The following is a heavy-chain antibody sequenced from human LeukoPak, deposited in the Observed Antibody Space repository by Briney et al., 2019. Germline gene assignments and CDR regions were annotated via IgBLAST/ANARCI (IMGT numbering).Heavy chain of an antibody. CDR1: GFTFGSYA. Sequence: GRSLRLPCAASGFTFGSYAMHWVRQAPGRGLEWVAGISYDGTNKHYADSVKGRFTISRDNSKNTLYLQMNSLRTDDTAVYYCARESPACGEDCYFDYWGQGTLVTVSS. V-gene: IGHV3-30-3*01. CDR2: ISYDGTNK. D-gene: IGHD2-21*02. J-gene: IGHJ4*02. CDR3: ARESPACGEDCYFDY.